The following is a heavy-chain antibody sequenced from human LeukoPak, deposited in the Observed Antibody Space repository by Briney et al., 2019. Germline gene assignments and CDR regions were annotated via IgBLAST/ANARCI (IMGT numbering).Heavy chain of an antibody. Sequence: GGSLKIPWNSSGYLYTSYRIGWVGQMPREGVEWVGNIYPGDSDTRYSPSFQGQVTISADESISTAYLQWSSLKASDTAMYYCARLGSRHGYNWGDLWGQGTLVSVSS. V-gene: IGHV5-51*01. J-gene: IGHJ5*02. D-gene: IGHD5-24*01. CDR2: IYPGDSDT. CDR1: GYLYTSYR. CDR3: ARLGSRHGYNWGDL.